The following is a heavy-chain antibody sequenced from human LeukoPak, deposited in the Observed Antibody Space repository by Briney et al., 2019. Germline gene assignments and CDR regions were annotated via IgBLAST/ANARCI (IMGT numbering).Heavy chain of an antibody. D-gene: IGHD5-12*01. J-gene: IGHJ4*02. Sequence: ETLSLTCAVSGDSISSSNWWSWVRQAPGKGLVWVSRLNADGNSITYADSVRGRFTISRDNAKNTVHLQMNSLRVEDTAIYFCAGAYSAYDPFDYWGQGILVTVSS. CDR3: AGAYSAYDPFDY. CDR1: GDSISSSNW. V-gene: IGHV3-74*01. CDR2: LNADGNSI.